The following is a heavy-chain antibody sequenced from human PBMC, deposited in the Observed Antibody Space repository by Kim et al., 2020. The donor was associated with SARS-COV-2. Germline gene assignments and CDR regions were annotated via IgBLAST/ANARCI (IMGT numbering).Heavy chain of an antibody. D-gene: IGHD3-22*01. J-gene: IGHJ4*02. V-gene: IGHV4-34*01. CDR3: ARAMGRWHYDSSGYYSF. Sequence: KSRVTISVDTSKNQFSLKLSSVTAADTAVYYCARAMGRWHYDSSGYYSFWGQGTLVTVSS.